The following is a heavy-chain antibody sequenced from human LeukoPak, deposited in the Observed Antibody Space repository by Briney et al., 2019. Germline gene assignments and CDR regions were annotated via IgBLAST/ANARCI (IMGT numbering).Heavy chain of an antibody. CDR3: AVLSITIFGVVNYFDY. D-gene: IGHD3-3*01. V-gene: IGHV4-39*01. J-gene: IGHJ4*02. Sequence: SETLSLTCTVSGGSFSKYYWGWIRQPPGKGLEWIGSIYYSGSTYYNPSLKSRVTISVDTSKNQFSLKLSSVTAADTAVYYCAVLSITIFGVVNYFDYWGQGTLVTVSS. CDR2: IYYSGST. CDR1: GGSFSKYY.